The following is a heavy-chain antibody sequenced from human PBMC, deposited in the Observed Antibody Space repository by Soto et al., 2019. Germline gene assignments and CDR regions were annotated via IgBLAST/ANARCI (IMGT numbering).Heavy chain of an antibody. J-gene: IGHJ4*02. CDR2: IYYSGST. Sequence: PSETLSLTCTVSGGSISSYYWSWIRQPPGKGLEWIGYIYYSGSTNYNPSLKSRVTISVDTSKNQFSLKLSSVTAADTAVYYCARGSSGYDSGPHDFDYWGQGTLVTVSS. D-gene: IGHD5-12*01. V-gene: IGHV4-59*13. CDR3: ARGSSGYDSGPHDFDY. CDR1: GGSISSYY.